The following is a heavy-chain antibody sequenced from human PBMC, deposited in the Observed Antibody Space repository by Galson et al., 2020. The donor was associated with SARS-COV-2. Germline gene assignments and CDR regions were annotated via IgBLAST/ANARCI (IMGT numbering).Heavy chain of an antibody. CDR2: ISYDGSNK. Sequence: SLKISCAASGFTFSSYAMHWVRQAPGKGLEWVAVISYDGSNKYYADSVKGRFTISRDNSKNTLYLQMNSLRAEDTAVYYCARGFPLTGRITFGGVIAPFDYWGQGTLVTVSS. CDR3: ARGFPLTGRITFGGVIAPFDY. V-gene: IGHV3-30*04. J-gene: IGHJ4*02. D-gene: IGHD3-16*02. CDR1: GFTFSSYA.